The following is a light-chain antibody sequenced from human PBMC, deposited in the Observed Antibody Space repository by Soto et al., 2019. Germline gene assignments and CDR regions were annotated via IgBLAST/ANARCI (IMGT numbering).Light chain of an antibody. Sequence: DIQMTQSPSSLSASVGDRVTITCRASQAISNYLAWYQQKPGKVPKLLIYAASTLQSGVPSRFSGSGSGTDFTLTISSLQPEDVATYYCHNYNSAPLTFGGGTKVDI. CDR1: QAISNY. CDR2: AAS. V-gene: IGKV1-27*01. J-gene: IGKJ4*01. CDR3: HNYNSAPLT.